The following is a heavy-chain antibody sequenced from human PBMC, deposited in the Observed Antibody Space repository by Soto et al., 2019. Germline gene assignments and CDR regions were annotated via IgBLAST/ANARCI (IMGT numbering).Heavy chain of an antibody. D-gene: IGHD3-16*01. CDR2: IYSGGST. V-gene: IGHV3-66*01. Sequence: PGGSLRLSCAASGFTVSSNYMSWVRQAPGKGLEWVSVIYSGGSTYYADSVKGRFTISRGNSKNTLYLQMNSLRAEDTAVYYCARDDGSYVDSFDYRAQGTLVTVSS. J-gene: IGHJ4*02. CDR1: GFTVSSNY. CDR3: ARDDGSYVDSFDY.